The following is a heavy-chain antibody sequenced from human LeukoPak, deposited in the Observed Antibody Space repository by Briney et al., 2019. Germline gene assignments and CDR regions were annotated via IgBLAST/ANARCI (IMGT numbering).Heavy chain of an antibody. J-gene: IGHJ3*02. CDR2: ISGSGGTT. CDR3: AKDRGYDFWSGYGYDAFDI. Sequence: GGSLRLSCAASGFTFNNYAMSWVRQAPGKGLEWVSAISGSGGTTYYADSVKGRFTFSRDNSKNTLYLQMNSLRAEDTAVYYCAKDRGYDFWSGYGYDAFDIWGQGTMVTVSS. CDR1: GFTFNNYA. D-gene: IGHD3-3*01. V-gene: IGHV3-23*01.